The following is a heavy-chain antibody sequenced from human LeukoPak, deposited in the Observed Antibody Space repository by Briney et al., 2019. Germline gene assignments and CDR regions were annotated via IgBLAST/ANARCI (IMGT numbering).Heavy chain of an antibody. D-gene: IGHD3-22*01. CDR2: ISGSSSTI. CDR1: GFTFSSYS. Sequence: GGSLRLSCAASGFTFSSYSMNWVRQAPGKGLEWGSYISGSSSTIYYADSVKGRFTISRDNGKNTLYLQMNSLRAEDTAVYYCARGSTYYDSSGQVPFDYWGQGTLVTVST. J-gene: IGHJ4*02. V-gene: IGHV3-48*01. CDR3: ARGSTYYDSSGQVPFDY.